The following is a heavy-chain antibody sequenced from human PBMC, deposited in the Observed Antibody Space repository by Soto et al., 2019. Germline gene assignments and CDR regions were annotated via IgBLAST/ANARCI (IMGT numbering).Heavy chain of an antibody. CDR1: GYTFTGYY. J-gene: IGHJ6*02. CDR3: ARGTPLGYCSSTSCHNPGADV. CDR2: INPNSGGT. V-gene: IGHV1-2*04. Sequence: QVQLVQSGAEVKKPGASVKVSCKASGYTFTGYYMHWVRQAPGQGLEWMGWINPNSGGTNYAQKFQGWVTMTRDTCISTAYMELSRLRSDDTAVYYCARGTPLGYCSSTSCHNPGADVWGQGTTVTVSS. D-gene: IGHD2-2*01.